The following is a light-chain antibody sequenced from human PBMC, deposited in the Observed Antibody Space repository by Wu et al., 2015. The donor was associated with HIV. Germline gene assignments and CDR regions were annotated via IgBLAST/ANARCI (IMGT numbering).Light chain of an antibody. CDR2: GAS. Sequence: DIQMTQSPSAMPASVGDRVAITCRANQDISTFLAWFQQRPGNVPERLIHGASNLDSGVPSRFTASGSGTEFTLTINSLQPEDFATYYCLQHKTYPPTFGGGTEGGDQT. V-gene: IGKV1-17*03. CDR3: LQHKTYPPT. CDR1: QDISTF. J-gene: IGKJ4*01.